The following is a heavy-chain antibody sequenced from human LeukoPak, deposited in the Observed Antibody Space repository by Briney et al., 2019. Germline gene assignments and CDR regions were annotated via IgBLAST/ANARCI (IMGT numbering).Heavy chain of an antibody. CDR1: GGSIRSSSYY. V-gene: IGHV4-39*01. Sequence: SETLSLTCTVSGGSIRSSSYYWGWIRQSPEKGLEWIGSISYSGSTYDNPSLKSRVTISVGTSKNQFFLKLTSVTASESAVYYCARSKIGPAGPHYFDYWGQGTLVTVSS. D-gene: IGHD6-13*01. J-gene: IGHJ4*02. CDR3: ARSKIGPAGPHYFDY. CDR2: ISYSGST.